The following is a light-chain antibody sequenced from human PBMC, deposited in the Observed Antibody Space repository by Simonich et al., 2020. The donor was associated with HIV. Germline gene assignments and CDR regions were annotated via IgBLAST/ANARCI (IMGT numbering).Light chain of an antibody. CDR2: GAS. Sequence: EIVMTQSPATLSVSPGERAPLSCRASQSVSSNLAWYQQKPGQAPRRLIYGASTRATGIPARFSGSGSGTEFTLTISSLQSEDFAVYYCQQVHDWPLTFGQGTKVEIK. CDR1: QSVSSN. V-gene: IGKV3-15*01. J-gene: IGKJ1*01. CDR3: QQVHDWPLT.